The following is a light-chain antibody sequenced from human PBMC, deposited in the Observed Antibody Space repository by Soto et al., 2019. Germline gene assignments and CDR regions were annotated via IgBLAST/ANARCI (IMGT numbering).Light chain of an antibody. CDR3: QQLAGFPIT. J-gene: IGKJ5*01. CDR1: QGISTY. Sequence: IHLPQSPSFLSASVGDRVTITCRASQGISTYLAWYQQKPGKAPNLLIYTASTLQTGVPSRFSGSAFGTEFTLTISSLQPEDFATYYCQQLAGFPITFGQGTRLEIK. CDR2: TAS. V-gene: IGKV1-9*01.